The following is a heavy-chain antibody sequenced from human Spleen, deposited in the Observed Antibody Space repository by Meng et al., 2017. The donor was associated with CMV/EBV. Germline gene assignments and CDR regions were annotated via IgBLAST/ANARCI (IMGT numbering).Heavy chain of an antibody. CDR1: GYNFYSYG. J-gene: IGHJ4*02. CDR3: ARAGAAVTTNFDF. CDR2: VSAENGET. V-gene: IGHV1-18*01. D-gene: IGHD4-17*01. Sequence: QIQLEQSGPELRRPGASVKVSCKASGYNFYSYGITWVRQAPGQGLEWVGWVSAENGETNYGQKFQDRVTVTADTLTKTAYMEMRSLRSDDSAMYYCARAGAAVTTNFDFWGQGTLVTVSS.